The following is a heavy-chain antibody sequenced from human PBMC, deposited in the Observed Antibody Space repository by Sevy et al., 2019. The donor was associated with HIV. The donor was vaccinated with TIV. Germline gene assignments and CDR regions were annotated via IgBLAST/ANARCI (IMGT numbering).Heavy chain of an antibody. CDR2: LSFRFGDI. Sequence: GGSLRLSCAASGFTFSKYSISWVRHPPGKGLEWVSTLSFRFGDINYAHSLKGRFTMSRDNSKSSVYLQMNNLRPEDTAVYYCAREGCTKPHDYWGQGTLVTVSS. CDR1: GFTFSKYS. V-gene: IGHV3-23*01. D-gene: IGHD2-8*01. CDR3: AREGCTKPHDY. J-gene: IGHJ4*02.